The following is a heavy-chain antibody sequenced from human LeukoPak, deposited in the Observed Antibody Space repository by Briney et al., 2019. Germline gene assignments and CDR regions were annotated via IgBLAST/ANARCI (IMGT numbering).Heavy chain of an antibody. V-gene: IGHV4-34*01. CDR3: AREPCSSTSCAEAA. CDR1: GGSFSGYY. Sequence: SETLSLTCAVYGGSFSGYYWSWIRQPPGKGLEWIGEINHSGSTNYNPSLKSRVTISVDTSKNRFSLKLSSVTAADTAVYYCAREPCSSTSCAEAAWGQGTLVTVSS. D-gene: IGHD2-2*01. CDR2: INHSGST. J-gene: IGHJ5*02.